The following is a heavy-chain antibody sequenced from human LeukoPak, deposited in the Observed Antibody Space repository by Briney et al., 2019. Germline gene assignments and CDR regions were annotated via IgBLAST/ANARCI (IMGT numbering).Heavy chain of an antibody. CDR1: GGSISSSSYY. V-gene: IGHV4-39*07. J-gene: IGHJ6*03. Sequence: SETLSLTCTVSGGSISSSSYYWGWIRQPPGKGLEWIGSIYYSGSTYYNPSLKSRVTISVDTSKNQFSLKLSSVTAADTAVYYCARTRYNWNYVSYMDVWGKGTTVTVSS. CDR2: IYYSGST. CDR3: ARTRYNWNYVSYMDV. D-gene: IGHD1-7*01.